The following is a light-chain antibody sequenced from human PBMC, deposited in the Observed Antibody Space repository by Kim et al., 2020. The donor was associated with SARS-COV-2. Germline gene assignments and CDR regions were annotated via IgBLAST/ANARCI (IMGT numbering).Light chain of an antibody. CDR2: GAS. V-gene: IGKV3D-15*01. CDR1: QSVSTD. Sequence: SPGKRATLSCRASQSVSTDLAWYQQKSGQAPRLLIYGASTRATGIPARFSGSGSGTEFTLTISGLQSEDLAVYYCQQYKNWRPITFGQGTRLEIK. CDR3: QQYKNWRPIT. J-gene: IGKJ5*01.